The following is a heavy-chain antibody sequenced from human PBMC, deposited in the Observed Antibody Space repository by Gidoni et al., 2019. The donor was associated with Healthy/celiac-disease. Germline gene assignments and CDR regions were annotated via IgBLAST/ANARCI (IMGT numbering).Heavy chain of an antibody. CDR3: ARGTSDYGVNSI. D-gene: IGHD4-17*01. J-gene: IGHJ3*02. CDR2: ISYDGSNK. CDR1: GLTFSSYA. Sequence: QVQLVESAGGVVQPGRSLRLSCAASGLTFSSYAMHWVRPAPGKGLELVAVISYDGSNKYYADSVKGRFTISRDNSKNTLYLQMNSLRAEDTAVYYCARGTSDYGVNSIWGQGTMVTVSS. V-gene: IGHV3-30-3*01.